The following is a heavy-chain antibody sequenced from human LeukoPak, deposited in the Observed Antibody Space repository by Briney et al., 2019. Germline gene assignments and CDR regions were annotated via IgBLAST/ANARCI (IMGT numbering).Heavy chain of an antibody. D-gene: IGHD3-9*01. J-gene: IGHJ3*02. CDR3: ARAPGVLTVYYFGATVGDAFDI. V-gene: IGHV4-34*01. CDR1: GGSFSGYY. Sequence: SETLSLTCAVYGGSFSGYYWSWIRQPPGKGLEWIGEINHSGSTNYNPSLKSRVTISVDTSKNQFSLKLSSVTAADTAVYYCARAPGVLTVYYFGATVGDAFDIWGQGTMVTVSS. CDR2: INHSGST.